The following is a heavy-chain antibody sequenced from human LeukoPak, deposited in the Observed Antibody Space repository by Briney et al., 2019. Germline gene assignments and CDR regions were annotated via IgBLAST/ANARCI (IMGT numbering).Heavy chain of an antibody. CDR1: GFTFSSYA. Sequence: PGGSLRLSCAASGFTFSSYAMHWVRQAPGKGLEWVAVISYDGSNKYYADSVKGRFTISRDNSKNTLYLQMNSLRAEDTAVYYCARDPQYYDFWSGYYMDVWGKGTTVTVSS. CDR2: ISYDGSNK. CDR3: ARDPQYYDFWSGYYMDV. J-gene: IGHJ6*03. V-gene: IGHV3-30-3*01. D-gene: IGHD3-3*01.